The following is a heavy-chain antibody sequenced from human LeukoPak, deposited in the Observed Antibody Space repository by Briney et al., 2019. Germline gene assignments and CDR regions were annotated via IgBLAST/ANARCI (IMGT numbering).Heavy chain of an antibody. CDR1: GFTFSSYW. J-gene: IGHJ6*03. CDR3: ARASLGTMVRGVIRYYYMDV. D-gene: IGHD3-10*01. V-gene: IGHV3-7*03. CDR2: IEQDGSEK. Sequence: GGSLRLSCAASGFTFSSYWMSWVRQAPGKGLEWVANIEQDGSEKYYVDSVKGRFTISRDNAKNSLYLQMNSLRAEDTAVYYCARASLGTMVRGVIRYYYMDVWGKGTAVTISS.